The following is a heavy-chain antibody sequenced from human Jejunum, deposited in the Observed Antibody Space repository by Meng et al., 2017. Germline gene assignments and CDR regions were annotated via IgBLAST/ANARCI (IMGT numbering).Heavy chain of an antibody. Sequence: GESLKISCAASGFNFSPFWMHWVRQVPGKGLVWVAHMNGGGTTIIYADSVKGRFAISRDNAKNTLYLQMNCLRAEDTAVYYCARDRVLPDSFDLWGQGTMVTVSS. CDR3: ARDRVLPDSFDL. D-gene: IGHD3-10*01. CDR1: GFNFSPFW. V-gene: IGHV3-74*01. J-gene: IGHJ3*01. CDR2: MNGGGTTI.